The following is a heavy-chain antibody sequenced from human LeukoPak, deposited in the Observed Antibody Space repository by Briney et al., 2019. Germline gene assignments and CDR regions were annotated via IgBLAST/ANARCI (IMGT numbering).Heavy chain of an antibody. CDR3: ASIAGLRFDY. D-gene: IGHD2-21*01. CDR2: IYYSGST. Sequence: KPSETLSLTCPVSGVSISSYYWSWIRQPPGKGLEWIGYIYYSGSTNHNPSLKSRVTMSIDTSKSQFSLKLDSVTTADTAVYYCASIAGLRFDYWGRGVLVTVSS. CDR1: GVSISSYY. V-gene: IGHV4-59*01. J-gene: IGHJ4*02.